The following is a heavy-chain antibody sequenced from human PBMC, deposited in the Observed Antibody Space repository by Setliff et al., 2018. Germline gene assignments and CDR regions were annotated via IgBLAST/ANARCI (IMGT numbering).Heavy chain of an antibody. CDR3: TNSGPHVGYFDL. D-gene: IGHD6-25*01. CDR2: INQYGSDT. J-gene: IGHJ4*02. Sequence: GGSLRLSCAASGFTFSTYWMSWVHQAPGKGLEWVANINQYGSDTAYADSVKGRFTISRDNARNTLYLRMNSLTAEDTAVYYCTNSGPHVGYFDLWGQGALVTVSS. V-gene: IGHV3-7*01. CDR1: GFTFSTYW.